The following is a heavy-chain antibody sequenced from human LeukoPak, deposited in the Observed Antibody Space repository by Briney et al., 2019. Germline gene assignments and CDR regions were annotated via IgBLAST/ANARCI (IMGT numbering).Heavy chain of an antibody. Sequence: SQTLTLTCAISGDSVSSNSAAWNWIRQSPSRGLEWLGRTYYRSKWYNDYAVSVKSLITINPDTSKNQFSLQLNSVTPEDTAVYYCARGVSSWYWNAFDIWGQGTMVTVSS. V-gene: IGHV6-1*01. CDR2: TYYRSKWYN. CDR3: ARGVSSWYWNAFDI. D-gene: IGHD6-13*01. J-gene: IGHJ3*02. CDR1: GDSVSSNSAA.